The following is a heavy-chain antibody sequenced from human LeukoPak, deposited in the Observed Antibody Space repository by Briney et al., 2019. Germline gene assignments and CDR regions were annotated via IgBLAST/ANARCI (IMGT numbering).Heavy chain of an antibody. D-gene: IGHD5-12*01. CDR2: IYYSGST. V-gene: IGHV4-59*01. J-gene: IGHJ4*02. CDR1: GGSISSYY. CDR3: ARGGDIVATRGLDY. Sequence: PSETLSLTCTVSGGSISSYYWSWIRQPPGKGLEWIGYIYYSGSTNYNPSLKSRVTISVDTSKNQFSLKLSSVIAADTAVYYCARGGDIVATRGLDYWGQGTLVTVSS.